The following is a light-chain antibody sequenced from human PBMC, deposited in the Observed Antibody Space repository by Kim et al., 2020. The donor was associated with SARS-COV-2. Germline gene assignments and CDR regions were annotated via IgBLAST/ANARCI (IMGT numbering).Light chain of an antibody. Sequence: SYELTQPPSVSVSPGQTASITCSGDELGDKYVSWYQLKPGQSPLLVIYQDNQRPSGIPERFSGSNSGNTATLTISETQATDEADYFCQAWDSIYVFGIGTKVTVL. CDR1: ELGDKY. CDR2: QDN. V-gene: IGLV3-1*01. CDR3: QAWDSIYV. J-gene: IGLJ1*01.